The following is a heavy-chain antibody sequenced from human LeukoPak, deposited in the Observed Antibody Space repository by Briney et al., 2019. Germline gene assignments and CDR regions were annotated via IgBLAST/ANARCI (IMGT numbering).Heavy chain of an antibody. J-gene: IGHJ4*02. Sequence: SVKVSCKASGGTFSSYAISWVRQAPGQGLEWMGGIIPIFGTANYAQKFQGRVTITADKSTSTAYMELSSLRSEDTAVHYCAGARVDNWNDAIDYWGQGTLVTVSS. CDR3: AGARVDNWNDAIDY. D-gene: IGHD1-1*01. CDR1: GGTFSSYA. CDR2: IIPIFGTA. V-gene: IGHV1-69*06.